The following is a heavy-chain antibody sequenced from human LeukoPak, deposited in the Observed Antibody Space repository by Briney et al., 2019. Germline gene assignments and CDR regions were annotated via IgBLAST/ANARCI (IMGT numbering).Heavy chain of an antibody. D-gene: IGHD2-2*01. V-gene: IGHV4-59*01. J-gene: IGHJ3*01. CDR3: ARGRVRDAFDV. CDR1: GVSISNYY. CDR2: IYYSGST. Sequence: SSETLSLTCTVSGVSISNYYWSWVRRPPGKGLEWIGYIYYSGSTLYNPSLKSRVTISVDTSKNQFSLKLSSVTDADTAVYHCARGRVRDAFDVWGQGTMVTLSS.